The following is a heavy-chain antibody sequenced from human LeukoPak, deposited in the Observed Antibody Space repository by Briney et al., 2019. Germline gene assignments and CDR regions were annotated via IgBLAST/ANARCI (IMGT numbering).Heavy chain of an antibody. CDR1: GGTFSSYG. CDR2: IIPLFGTP. CDR3: ASGSCGAGSCPVAY. Sequence: GASVKVSCKASGGTFSSYGVSWVRQAPGQGLEWMGGIIPLFGTPNYAQRFQGRVTITADESTNTASMELSSLTSEDTAVYYCASGSCGAGSCPVAYWGQGTLVTVSS. V-gene: IGHV1-69*13. J-gene: IGHJ4*02. D-gene: IGHD2-15*01.